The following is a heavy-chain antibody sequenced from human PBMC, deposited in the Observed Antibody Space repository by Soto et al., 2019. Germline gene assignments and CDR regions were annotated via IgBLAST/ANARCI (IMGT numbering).Heavy chain of an antibody. J-gene: IGHJ4*02. CDR1: GFTVSSSY. D-gene: IGHD6-13*01. Sequence: EVQVVESGGGLLQPGESLSLSCVASGFTVSSSYMTWVRQTPGKGLEWVSVIYASGSTYYADSVKGRFTISRDVSQNTMYLEMNSLRAEDTAVYYCARRGIAAYYFDSWGQGTLVTVSS. CDR2: IYASGST. V-gene: IGHV3-53*01. CDR3: ARRGIAAYYFDS.